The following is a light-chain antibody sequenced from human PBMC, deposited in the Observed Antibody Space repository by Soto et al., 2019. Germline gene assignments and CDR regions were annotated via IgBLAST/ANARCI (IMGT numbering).Light chain of an antibody. J-gene: IGKJ1*01. V-gene: IGKV3D-15*01. CDR2: DAS. CDR3: QQYNYSPMT. Sequence: ETVMTQSPATLSVSPGETATLSCRTSQGLNRNLAWYQQKPGQAPRLVIYDASSRATGIPDRFSASGSGTDFTLTISRLEPEDFAVYFCQQYNYSPMTFGQGTKVDIK. CDR1: QGLNRN.